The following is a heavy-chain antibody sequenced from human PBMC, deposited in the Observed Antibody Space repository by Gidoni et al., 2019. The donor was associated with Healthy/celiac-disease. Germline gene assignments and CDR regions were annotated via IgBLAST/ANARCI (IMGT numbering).Heavy chain of an antibody. D-gene: IGHD2-21*02. CDR2: ISSNGGST. Sequence: EVQLVESGEGLVQPGGSLRLSCAASGFPFSSYAMHWVRQAPGKGLEYVSAISSNGGSTYYADSVKGRFTISRDNSKNTLYLQMGSLRAEDMAVYYCARGGSGGDYYFDYWGQGTLVTVSS. J-gene: IGHJ4*02. CDR1: GFPFSSYA. CDR3: ARGGSGGDYYFDY. V-gene: IGHV3-64*02.